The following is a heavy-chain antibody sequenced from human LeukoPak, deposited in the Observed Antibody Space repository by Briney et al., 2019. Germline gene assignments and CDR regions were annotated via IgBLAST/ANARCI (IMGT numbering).Heavy chain of an antibody. CDR1: GFTLSDYW. CDR3: ARDMVSDFWSGTP. CDR2: ISVDGSES. J-gene: IGHJ5*02. D-gene: IGHD3-3*01. Sequence: GGSLRLSCAGSGFTLSDYWMHWVRQAPGKGLVWISRISVDGSESDYADSVKGRFTISRDNAKNSLYLQMNSLRAEDTAVYYCARDMVSDFWSGTPWGQGTLVTVSS. V-gene: IGHV3-74*01.